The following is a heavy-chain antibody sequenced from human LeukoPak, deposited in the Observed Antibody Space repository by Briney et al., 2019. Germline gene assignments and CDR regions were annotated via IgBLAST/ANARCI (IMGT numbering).Heavy chain of an antibody. CDR3: ARARDSSGWYTDGFDI. CDR1: GFTFTSYG. Sequence: GGSLRLSCAASGFTFTSYGMHWVRQAPGKGLEWVAFIRYDGSNRNYADSVKGRFTISRDNAKNSLYLQMNSLRAEDTAVYYCARARDSSGWYTDGFDIWGQGTMVTVSS. J-gene: IGHJ3*02. V-gene: IGHV3-30*02. CDR2: IRYDGSNR. D-gene: IGHD6-19*01.